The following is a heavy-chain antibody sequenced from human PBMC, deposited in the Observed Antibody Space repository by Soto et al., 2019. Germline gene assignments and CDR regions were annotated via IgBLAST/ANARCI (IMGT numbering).Heavy chain of an antibody. J-gene: IGHJ4*02. Sequence: QVQLVQSGAEVKKPGASVKVSCKASGYTFTSYYMHWVRQAPGQGLEWMGIINPSGGSTSYTQKFQGRVTMTRDTSTSTVYRELSSLRSEDTAVYYCARGPIQDIVVVTGSCDYWGQGTLVTVSS. V-gene: IGHV1-46*01. CDR2: INPSGGST. CDR3: ARGPIQDIVVVTGSCDY. CDR1: GYTFTSYY. D-gene: IGHD2-21*02.